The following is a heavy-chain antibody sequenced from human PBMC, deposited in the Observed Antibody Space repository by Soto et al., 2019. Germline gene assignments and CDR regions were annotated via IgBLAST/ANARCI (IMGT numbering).Heavy chain of an antibody. Sequence: ASVKVSRKAPGDTFTSYYLNWVRQAPGQGLEWMGVINPHGGSTKYAQKFQGRITMTRDTSRSTVYMELSSLRSDDTAIYYCARSSGGNVGIIIEGSNWFDPWGQGTLVTVSS. V-gene: IGHV1-46*01. CDR2: INPHGGST. J-gene: IGHJ5*02. CDR1: GDTFTSYY. D-gene: IGHD3-16*01. CDR3: ARSSGGNVGIIIEGSNWFDP.